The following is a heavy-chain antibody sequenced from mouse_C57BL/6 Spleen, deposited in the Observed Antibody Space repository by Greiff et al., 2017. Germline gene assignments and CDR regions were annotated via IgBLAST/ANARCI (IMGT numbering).Heavy chain of an antibody. Sequence: VQLQESGPELVKPGASVKISCKASGYAFSSSWMNWVKQRPGKGLEWIGRIYPGDGDTNYNGKFKGKATLTADKSSSTAYMQLSSLTSEDSAVYFCASFITTNDAMDYWGQGTSVTVSS. CDR3: ASFITTNDAMDY. J-gene: IGHJ4*01. D-gene: IGHD1-1*01. CDR1: GYAFSSSW. CDR2: IYPGDGDT. V-gene: IGHV1-82*01.